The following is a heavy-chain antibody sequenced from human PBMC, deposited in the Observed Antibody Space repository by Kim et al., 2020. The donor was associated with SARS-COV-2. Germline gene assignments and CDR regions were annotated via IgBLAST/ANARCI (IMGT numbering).Heavy chain of an antibody. CDR1: GFTFSSYS. CDR3: ARDPRTYYDILTGYPPFFDY. CDR2: ISSSSSTI. Sequence: GGSLRLSCAASGFTFSSYSMNWVRQAPGKGLEWVSYISSSSSTIYYADSVKGRFTISRDNAKNSLYLQMNSLRDEDTAVYYCARDPRTYYDILTGYPPFFDYWGQGTLVTVSS. D-gene: IGHD3-9*01. J-gene: IGHJ4*02. V-gene: IGHV3-48*02.